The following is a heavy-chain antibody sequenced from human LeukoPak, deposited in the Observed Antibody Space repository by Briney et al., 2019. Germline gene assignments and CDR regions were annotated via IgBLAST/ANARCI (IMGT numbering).Heavy chain of an antibody. V-gene: IGHV4-59*08. CDR3: ARGITVVRGALEV. CDR2: IYYSGST. CDR1: GGSISSYY. Sequence: PSETLSLTCTVSGGSISSYYWSWIRQPPGKGLEWIGYIYYSGSTNYNPSLKSRVTISVDTSKNQFSLKLSSVTAADTAVYYCARGITVVRGALEVWGQGTTVTVSS. D-gene: IGHD3-10*01. J-gene: IGHJ6*02.